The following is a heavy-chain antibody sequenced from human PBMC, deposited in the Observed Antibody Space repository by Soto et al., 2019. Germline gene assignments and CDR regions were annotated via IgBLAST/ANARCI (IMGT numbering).Heavy chain of an antibody. V-gene: IGHV3-30*18. CDR3: AKDRVGGTFYTPLGF. D-gene: IGHD1-7*01. CDR1: GFNFDNYG. CDR2: ITYDGSFQ. Sequence: LRLSCQASGFNFDNYGMHWVRQAPGKGLEWVAVITYDGSFQYYADSVKGRFTISRDNSKNTLFLHLNTLKPEDTAVYHCAKDRVGGTFYTPLGFWGQGTLVTVSS. J-gene: IGHJ4*02.